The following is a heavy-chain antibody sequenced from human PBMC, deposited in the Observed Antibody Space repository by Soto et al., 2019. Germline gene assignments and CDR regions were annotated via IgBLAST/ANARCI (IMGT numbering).Heavy chain of an antibody. V-gene: IGHV4-34*01. CDR1: GGSFSGYY. J-gene: IGHJ5*02. CDR3: ARSSSRLLWFGELTSKGWFDP. Sequence: QVQLQQWGAGLLKPSETLSLTCAVYGGSFSGYYWSWIRQPPGKGLEWIGEINHSGSTNYNPSLKWRVTISVEPSKNRFSLKLRSVTAADTAVYYCARSSSRLLWFGELTSKGWFDPWGQGTLVTVSS. D-gene: IGHD3-10*01. CDR2: INHSGST.